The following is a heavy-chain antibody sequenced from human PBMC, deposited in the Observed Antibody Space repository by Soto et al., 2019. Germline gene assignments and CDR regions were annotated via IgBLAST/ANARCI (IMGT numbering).Heavy chain of an antibody. Sequence: SETLSLTCAVSGYSISSSNWWGLIRQPPGKGLEWIGYIYYSGTTYYNPSLKSRVTMSVDTSKNQFSLKLTSVTAVDTAVYYCARREIQGPIDYWGQGTLVTVSS. D-gene: IGHD1-26*01. CDR3: ARREIQGPIDY. J-gene: IGHJ4*02. CDR2: IYYSGTT. CDR1: GYSISSSNW. V-gene: IGHV4-28*01.